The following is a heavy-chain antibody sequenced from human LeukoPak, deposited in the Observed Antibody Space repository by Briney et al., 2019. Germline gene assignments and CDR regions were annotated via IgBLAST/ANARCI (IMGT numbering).Heavy chain of an antibody. CDR1: GYTFTAYY. Sequence: ASVKVSCKASGYTFTAYYLHWLRQAPGQGLQWMGWINPNSGGTNYAQKFQGRVTMTRDTSISTAYMELSRLRSDDTAVYYCARKRQWPTNWFDPWGQGTLVTVSS. D-gene: IGHD6-19*01. J-gene: IGHJ5*02. V-gene: IGHV1-2*02. CDR2: INPNSGGT. CDR3: ARKRQWPTNWFDP.